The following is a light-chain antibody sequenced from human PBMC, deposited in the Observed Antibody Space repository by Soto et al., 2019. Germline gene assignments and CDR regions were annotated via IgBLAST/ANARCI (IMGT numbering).Light chain of an antibody. CDR3: AAWDDSLNSVV. J-gene: IGLJ2*01. Sequence: QSVLTQPPSASGTPGQRVTISCSGGSSNIGSNSVFWYQQLPGTAPKLLIYLNNERPSGVPDRFSASKSGTSASLAISGLRSEDEADYYCAAWDDSLNSVVFGGGTKLTVL. V-gene: IGLV1-47*02. CDR2: LNN. CDR1: SSNIGSNS.